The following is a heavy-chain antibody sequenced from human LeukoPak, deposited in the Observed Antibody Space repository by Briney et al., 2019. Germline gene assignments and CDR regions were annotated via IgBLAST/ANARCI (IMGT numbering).Heavy chain of an antibody. J-gene: IGHJ6*02. CDR1: GGPISSSSYY. Sequence: SETLSLTCTVSGGPISSSSYYWGWIRQPPGKGLEWIGSIYYSGSTYYNPSLKSRVTISVDTSKNQFSLKLSSVTAADTAVYYCARGRQGPMDVWGQGTTVTVSS. CDR3: ARGRQGPMDV. V-gene: IGHV4-39*01. CDR2: IYYSGST.